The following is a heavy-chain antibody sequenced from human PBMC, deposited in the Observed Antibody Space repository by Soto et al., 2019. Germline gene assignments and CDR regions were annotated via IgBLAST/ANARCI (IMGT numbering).Heavy chain of an antibody. J-gene: IGHJ4*02. D-gene: IGHD6-13*01. V-gene: IGHV4-59*01. Sequence: SETLSLTCTVSGGSISSYYWSWIRQPPGKGLEWIGYIYYSGSTNYNPSLKSRVTISVDTSKNQFSLKLSSVTAADTAVYYCARSRIAAAKTNFDYWGQGTLVTVSS. CDR2: IYYSGST. CDR1: GGSISSYY. CDR3: ARSRIAAAKTNFDY.